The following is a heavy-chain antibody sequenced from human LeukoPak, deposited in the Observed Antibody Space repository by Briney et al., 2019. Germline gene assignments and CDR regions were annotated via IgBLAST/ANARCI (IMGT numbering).Heavy chain of an antibody. Sequence: GGFLRLSCAASGFTFSDYYMSWIRQAPGKGLEWVSYISSSSSYTNYADSVKGRFTISRDNAKNSLYLQMNSLRAEDTAVYYCARESESSGFDYWGQGTLVTVSS. CDR1: GFTFSDYY. CDR3: ARESESSGFDY. J-gene: IGHJ4*02. V-gene: IGHV3-11*06. CDR2: ISSSSSYT. D-gene: IGHD6-19*01.